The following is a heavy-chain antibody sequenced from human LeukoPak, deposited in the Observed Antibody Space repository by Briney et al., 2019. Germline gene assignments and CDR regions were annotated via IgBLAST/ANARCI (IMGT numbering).Heavy chain of an antibody. Sequence: PSETLSLTCTVSGRSISSSSYYWGWIRQPPGKGLEWIGSIYYSGSTYYNPSLKSRVTISVDTSKNQFSLKLSSVTAADTAVYYCARQAAAAHMDVWGKGTTVTVSS. CDR2: IYYSGST. V-gene: IGHV4-39*01. J-gene: IGHJ6*03. D-gene: IGHD6-13*01. CDR3: ARQAAAAHMDV. CDR1: GRSISSSSYY.